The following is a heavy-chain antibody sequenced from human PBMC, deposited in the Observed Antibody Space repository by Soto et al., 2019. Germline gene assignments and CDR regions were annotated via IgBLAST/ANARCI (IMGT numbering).Heavy chain of an antibody. CDR2: IWYDGSNK. V-gene: IGHV3-33*01. CDR1: GFTFSSYG. CDR3: ARDQDSSGYYYGMDV. J-gene: IGHJ6*02. Sequence: GGSLRLSCAASGFTFSSYGMHWVRQAPGKGLEWVAVIWYDGSNKYYADSVKGRFTISRDNSKNTLYLQMNSLRAEDTAVYYCARDQDSSGYYYGMDVWGQGTTVTVSS. D-gene: IGHD3-22*01.